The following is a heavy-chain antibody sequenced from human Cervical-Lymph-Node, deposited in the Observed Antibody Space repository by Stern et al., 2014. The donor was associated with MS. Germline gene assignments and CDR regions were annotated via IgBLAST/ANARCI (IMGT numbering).Heavy chain of an antibody. CDR3: ARVDSTGFPPFDP. D-gene: IGHD1-14*01. V-gene: IGHV1-69*01. CDR2: FIPIFGTP. J-gene: IGHJ5*02. Sequence: VQLVESGAAVKKPGSSVKVSCKSFGGSFSNYAITWVRQAPGQGLEWMGVFIPIFGTPNYAQKFQGRVTISADESTSTAYMELNSLTSEDTAVYYCARVDSTGFPPFDPWGQGTLVTVSS. CDR1: GGSFSNYA.